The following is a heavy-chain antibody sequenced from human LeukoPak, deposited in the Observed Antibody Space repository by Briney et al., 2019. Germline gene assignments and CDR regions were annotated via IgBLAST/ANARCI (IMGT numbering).Heavy chain of an antibody. D-gene: IGHD6-13*01. CDR2: IIPIFGTA. CDR3: ARGYPPGIAAAGTVDY. V-gene: IGHV1-69*06. Sequence: ASVKVSCKASGGTFSSYAISWVRQAPGQGLEWMGGIIPIFGTANYAQKFQGRVTITADKSTSTAYMELSSLRSEDTAVYYCARGYPPGIAAAGTVDYWGQGTLVTVSS. CDR1: GGTFSSYA. J-gene: IGHJ4*02.